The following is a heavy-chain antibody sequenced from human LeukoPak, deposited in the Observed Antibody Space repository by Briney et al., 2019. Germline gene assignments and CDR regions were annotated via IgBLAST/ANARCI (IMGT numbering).Heavy chain of an antibody. CDR2: IYYSGST. D-gene: IGHD3-22*01. V-gene: IGHV4-39*07. Sequence: SETLSLTCTVSGGSISSRSYYWGWIRQPPGKGLEWIGSIYYSGSTYYNPSLKSRVTISVDTSKKQFSLKLSSVTAADTAVYYCAREGYYYDSSGYYGSWGQGTLVTVSS. CDR1: GGSISSRSYY. CDR3: AREGYYYDSSGYYGS. J-gene: IGHJ4*02.